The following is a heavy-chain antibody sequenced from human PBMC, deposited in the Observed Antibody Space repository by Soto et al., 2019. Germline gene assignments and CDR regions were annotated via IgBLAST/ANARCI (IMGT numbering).Heavy chain of an antibody. CDR1: GGSIRSGGYY. V-gene: IGHV4-31*03. D-gene: IGHD5-18*01. CDR3: ARDRLMATAGTARHYFGLDV. Sequence: SETLSLTCTVSGGSIRSGGYYWSWVRQNPRKGLEWIGNIYYSGNTCYNPSLKSRLTISVDTSKNQFSLNLSSVTAADTAVYYCARDRLMATAGTARHYFGLDVWGQGTTVTVSS. J-gene: IGHJ6*02. CDR2: IYYSGNT.